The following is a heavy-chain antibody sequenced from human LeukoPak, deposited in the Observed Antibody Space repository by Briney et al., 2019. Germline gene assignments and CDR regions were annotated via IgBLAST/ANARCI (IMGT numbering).Heavy chain of an antibody. V-gene: IGHV4-61*02. J-gene: IGHJ4*02. D-gene: IGHD6-6*01. CDR2: FSTRGST. Sequence: SETLSLTCTVSGGSISTGPYFWGWLRQAARKGLEWIGRFSTRGSTTYNPSLQSRVTISVEKSKNQFSLNLSSVTAADTAVYFCAREGAALSFDSWGQGMLVTVSS. CDR3: AREGAALSFDS. CDR1: GGSISTGPYF.